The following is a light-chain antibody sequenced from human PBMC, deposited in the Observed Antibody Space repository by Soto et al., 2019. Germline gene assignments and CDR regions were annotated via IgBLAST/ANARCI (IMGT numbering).Light chain of an antibody. V-gene: IGKV1-5*01. J-gene: IGKJ2*01. Sequence: DTQMTQSPSTLSVSVGDTVTITCRARQNINNWLAWYQQKPEKVPKLLIYGASTLEDEVPSRFCCSRSGTEFTLAFNRLQHDDFATYYGQRSDCYFGQGTKLEIK. CDR2: GAS. CDR3: QRSDCY. CDR1: QNINNW.